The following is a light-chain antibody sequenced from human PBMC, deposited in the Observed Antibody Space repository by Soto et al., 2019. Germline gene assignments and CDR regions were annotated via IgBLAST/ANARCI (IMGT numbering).Light chain of an antibody. J-gene: IGKJ1*01. CDR1: QSVLYSSNNKNF. CDR2: WAS. Sequence: DIVMTQSPDSLAVSLGERATINCKSSQSVLYSSNNKNFLAWYQQKPGHPPKLLIYWASTRESGVPDRFSGSGSGTDFTLTISSLQAEDVAVYYCQQNYSTPQTFGQGTKVEIK. CDR3: QQNYSTPQT. V-gene: IGKV4-1*01.